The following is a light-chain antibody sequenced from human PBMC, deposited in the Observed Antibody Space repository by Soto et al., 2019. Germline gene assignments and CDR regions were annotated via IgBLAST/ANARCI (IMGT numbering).Light chain of an antibody. CDR3: SSYSRSINYV. Sequence: QSVLTQPPSASGTPGQRVTVSCSGSSSNIGSNYVYWYQHLPGTAPKLLIYSNNQRPSGVPDRFSGSKSGNTASLTVSGLQPEDEAEYFCSSYSRSINYVFGTGHKVNVL. J-gene: IGLJ1*01. CDR2: SNN. CDR1: SSNIGSNY. V-gene: IGLV1-47*02.